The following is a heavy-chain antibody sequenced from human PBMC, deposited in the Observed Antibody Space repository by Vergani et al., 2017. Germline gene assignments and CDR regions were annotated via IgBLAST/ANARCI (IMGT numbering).Heavy chain of an antibody. Sequence: QVQLVQSGAEVKKPGASVKVSCKASGYTFTSYYMHWVRQAPGQGLEWMGIINPSGGSTSYAQKFQGRVTMTRDTSTSTVYMELSSLRSEDTAVYYCAKHSRVIVVVIIHWAFDIWGQGTMVTVSS. V-gene: IGHV1-46*01. CDR2: INPSGGST. CDR1: GYTFTSYY. CDR3: AKHSRVIVVVIIHWAFDI. J-gene: IGHJ3*02. D-gene: IGHD3-22*01.